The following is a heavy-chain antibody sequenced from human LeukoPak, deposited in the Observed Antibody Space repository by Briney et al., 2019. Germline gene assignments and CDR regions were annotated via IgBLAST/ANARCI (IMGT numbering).Heavy chain of an antibody. V-gene: IGHV3-7*03. CDR2: VNEGATQT. Sequence: GGSLRLSCAASGFDFSTQWMSWVRQAPGKGLEWVAIVNEGATQTYYVDSVKGRFTISRDNAENSLYLQMNSLRAEDTAVYYCARARFYGGKGYFDYWGQGTLVTVSS. CDR1: GFDFSTQW. D-gene: IGHD4-23*01. CDR3: ARARFYGGKGYFDY. J-gene: IGHJ4*02.